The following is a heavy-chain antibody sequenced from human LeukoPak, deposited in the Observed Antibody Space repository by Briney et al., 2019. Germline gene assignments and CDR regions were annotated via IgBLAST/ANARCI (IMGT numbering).Heavy chain of an antibody. CDR2: ISGSSSYI. CDR1: GFTFSSYS. D-gene: IGHD2-2*01. V-gene: IGHV3-21*01. Sequence: PGGSLRLSCAASGFTFSSYSMNWVRQAPGKGLEWVSSISGSSSYIYYADSVKGRFTISRDNAKNSLYLQMNSLRAEDTAVYYCARGAYCSSTSCRDNWFDPWGQGTLVTVSS. CDR3: ARGAYCSSTSCRDNWFDP. J-gene: IGHJ5*02.